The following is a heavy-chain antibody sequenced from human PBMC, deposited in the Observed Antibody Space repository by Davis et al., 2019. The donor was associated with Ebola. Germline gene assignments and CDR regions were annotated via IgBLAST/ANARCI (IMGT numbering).Heavy chain of an antibody. CDR3: ARSRWFRGRGAFDI. D-gene: IGHD3-10*01. CDR1: GGSISSSTW. V-gene: IGHV4-4*02. Sequence: SETLSLTCAVSGGSISSSTWWSWVRHPPGKWLEWIGEIYHSGSTNYNPSLKSRVTISVDKSKNQFSLKLRSVTAADTAVYYCARSRWFRGRGAFDIWGQGTMVTVSS. J-gene: IGHJ3*02. CDR2: IYHSGST.